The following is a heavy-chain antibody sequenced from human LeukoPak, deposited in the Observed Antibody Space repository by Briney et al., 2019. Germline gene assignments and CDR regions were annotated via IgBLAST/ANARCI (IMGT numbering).Heavy chain of an antibody. CDR3: VRDSGRYSWDF. J-gene: IGHJ4*02. CDR2: IRNKANRYTI. V-gene: IGHV3-72*01. Sequence: GGSLRFSCTASGFTFSDHRMDWVRQVPGKGLEWVARIRNKANRYTIEYVASVKGRFIISRDDSKNSLFLQMNSLRAEDTAVYHCVRDSGRYSWDFWGQGTLVTVSS. CDR1: GFTFSDHR. D-gene: IGHD1-26*01.